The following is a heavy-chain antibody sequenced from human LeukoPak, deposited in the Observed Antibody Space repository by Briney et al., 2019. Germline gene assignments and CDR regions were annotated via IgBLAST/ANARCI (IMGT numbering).Heavy chain of an antibody. CDR1: GGSISSYY. D-gene: IGHD1-14*01. J-gene: IGHJ4*02. Sequence: SETLTLTCTVSGGSISSYYWTWIRQPPGRGLEWVGYIPYSGSTTYTPSLRSRVTMSVDTSKNQISLKLTSVTAADTAVYYCARGTAAASGSLDYWGQGTLVTVSP. CDR3: ARGTAAASGSLDY. V-gene: IGHV4-59*08. CDR2: IPYSGST.